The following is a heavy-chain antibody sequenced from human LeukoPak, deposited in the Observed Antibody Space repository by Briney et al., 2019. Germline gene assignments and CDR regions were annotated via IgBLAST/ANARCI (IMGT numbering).Heavy chain of an antibody. CDR3: ARASGYDAHGYYYYYYYMDV. V-gene: IGHV1-69*06. J-gene: IGHJ6*03. CDR2: IIPIFGTP. CDR1: GGTFNKYG. Sequence: GASVKVSCKASGGTFNKYGISWVRQAPGQGLEWMGGIIPIFGTPNYAQKFPGRVTITADKSTSTVYMELSSLRSQDTAVYYCARASGYDAHGYYYYYYYMDVWGKGTTVTVSS. D-gene: IGHD5-12*01.